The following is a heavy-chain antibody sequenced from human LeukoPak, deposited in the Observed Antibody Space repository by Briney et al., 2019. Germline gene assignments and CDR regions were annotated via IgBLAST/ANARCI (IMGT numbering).Heavy chain of an antibody. CDR3: AAGNLFDY. J-gene: IGHJ4*02. V-gene: IGHV3-7*01. CDR2: IKQDGSEK. CDR1: GFTFSSYA. D-gene: IGHD6-13*01. Sequence: PGGSLRLSCAASGFTFSSYAMSWVRQAPGKGLEWVANIKQDGSEKYYVDSVKGRFTISRDNAKNSLYLQMNSLRAEDTAVYYCAAGNLFDYWGQGTLVTVSP.